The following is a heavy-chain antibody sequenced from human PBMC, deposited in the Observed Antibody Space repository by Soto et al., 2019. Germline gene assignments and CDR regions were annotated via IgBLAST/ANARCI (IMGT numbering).Heavy chain of an antibody. CDR1: GYSFTNYW. CDR3: ARQADGYDILTGYYANFDY. J-gene: IGHJ4*02. Sequence: PGESLKISCKGSGYSFTNYWIGWVRQMPGKGLEWMGIIYPGDSDTRYSPSFQGQVTISADKSISTAYLQWSSLKASDTAMYYCARQADGYDILTGYYANFDYWGQGTLVTVAS. D-gene: IGHD3-9*01. V-gene: IGHV5-51*01. CDR2: IYPGDSDT.